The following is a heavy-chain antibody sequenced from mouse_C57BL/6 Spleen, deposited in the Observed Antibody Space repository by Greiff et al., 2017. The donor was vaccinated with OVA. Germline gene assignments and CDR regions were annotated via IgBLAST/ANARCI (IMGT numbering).Heavy chain of an antibody. V-gene: IGHV5-4*01. J-gene: IGHJ2*01. CDR1: GFTFSSYA. D-gene: IGHD3-3*01. CDR3: ARLEYFDY. CDR2: ISDGGSYT. Sequence: EVQRVESGGGLVKPGGSLKLSCAASGFTFSSYAMSWVRQTPEKRLEWVATISDGGSYTYYPDNVKGRFTISRDNAKNNLYLQMSHLKSEDTAMYYCARLEYFDYWGQGTTLTVSS.